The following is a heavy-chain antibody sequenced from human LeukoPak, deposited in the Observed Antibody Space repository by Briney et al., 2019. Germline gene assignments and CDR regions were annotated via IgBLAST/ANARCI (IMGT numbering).Heavy chain of an antibody. V-gene: IGHV3-23*01. CDR2: ISGSDGST. D-gene: IGHD1-1*01. CDR3: AKMGSWRVSDY. CDR1: GFTFSSYG. Sequence: GGTLRLSCAASGFTFSSYGMSWVRQAPGKGLEWVASISGSDGSTYYTDSVQGRFTISRDNSKNTLYLQMNSLRDEDTAVYYCAKMGSWRVSDYWGQGTLVTVSS. J-gene: IGHJ4*02.